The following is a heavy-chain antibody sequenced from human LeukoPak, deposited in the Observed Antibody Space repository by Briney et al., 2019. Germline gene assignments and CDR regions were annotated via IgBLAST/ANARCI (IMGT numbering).Heavy chain of an antibody. CDR1: GDSISSYY. CDR2: ITYSGST. J-gene: IGHJ4*02. D-gene: IGHD1-14*01. CDR3: ARTSTGDY. Sequence: PSETLSLTCTVSGDSISSYYWSWFRQPPGKGLEWIGYITYSGSTKYNSSLKSRVTISVDTSKSQFSLKLSSVTAADTAVYYCARTSTGDYWGQGTLVTVSS. V-gene: IGHV4-59*01.